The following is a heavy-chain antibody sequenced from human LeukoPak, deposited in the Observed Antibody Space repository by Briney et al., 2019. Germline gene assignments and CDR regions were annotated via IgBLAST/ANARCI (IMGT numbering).Heavy chain of an antibody. CDR2: INSDGSST. CDR3: ARDGGAARHLFAFDI. CDR1: GFTFSSYW. Sequence: PGGSLRLSCAASGFTFSSYWMHWVRQAPGKGLVWVSRINSDGSSTSYADSVKGRFTISRDNAKNSLYLQMNSLRAEDTAVYYCARDGGAARHLFAFDIWGQGTMVTVSS. D-gene: IGHD6-6*01. V-gene: IGHV3-74*01. J-gene: IGHJ3*02.